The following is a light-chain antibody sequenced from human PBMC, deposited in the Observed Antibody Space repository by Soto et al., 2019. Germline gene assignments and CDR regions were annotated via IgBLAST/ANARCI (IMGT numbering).Light chain of an antibody. CDR2: TNT. V-gene: IGLV1-44*01. J-gene: IGLJ1*01. CDR1: SSNVGGNP. Sequence: QSALTQPPSASGTPGQRVTISCSGSSSNVGGNPVNWYQHVPTTAPKLLIYTNTQRPSGVPDRFSGSKSGTSASLAISGLPSEDEADYYCASWDDSLNGPVFGTGTNVTVL. CDR3: ASWDDSLNGPV.